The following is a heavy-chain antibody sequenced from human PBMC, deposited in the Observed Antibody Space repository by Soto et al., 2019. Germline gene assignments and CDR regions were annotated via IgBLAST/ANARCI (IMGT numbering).Heavy chain of an antibody. CDR3: AREGSYSAYNFAHGIQLWSFDF. D-gene: IGHD5-12*01. Sequence: SETLSLTCTVTGGSINTFYWSWVRQPAGKGLEWIGRIFSSGSTSFNPSLESRVAMSVDTSKNHFSLNLSSVTAADMAVYYCAREGSYSAYNFAHGIQLWSFDFWGQGALVTVSS. V-gene: IGHV4-4*07. CDR1: GGSINTFY. J-gene: IGHJ4*02. CDR2: IFSSGST.